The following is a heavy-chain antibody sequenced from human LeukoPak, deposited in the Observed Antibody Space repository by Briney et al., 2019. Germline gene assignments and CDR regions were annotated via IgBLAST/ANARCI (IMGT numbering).Heavy chain of an antibody. V-gene: IGHV3-66*01. Sequence: GGSLRLSCAASGFTVSSNYMSWVRQAPGKGLEWVSVIYSGGSTYYADSVKGRFTISRDNSKNTLYLQMNSLRAEDTAVYYCAKGPYMVRGVIPPYWGQGTLVTVSS. D-gene: IGHD3-10*01. CDR3: AKGPYMVRGVIPPY. CDR2: IYSGGST. J-gene: IGHJ4*02. CDR1: GFTVSSNY.